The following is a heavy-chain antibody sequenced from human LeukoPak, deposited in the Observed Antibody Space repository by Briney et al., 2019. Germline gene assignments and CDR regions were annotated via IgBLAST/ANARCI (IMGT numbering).Heavy chain of an antibody. V-gene: IGHV3-30-3*01. D-gene: IGHD3/OR15-3a*01. CDR1: GFTFSSYA. J-gene: IGHJ3*02. Sequence: SGRSLRLSCAASGFTFSSYAMHWVRQAPGKGLEWVAVISYDGSNKYYADSVKGRFTISRDNSKNTLYLQMNSLRAEDTAVYYCARVWAGYAFDIWGQRTMVTVSS. CDR2: ISYDGSNK. CDR3: ARVWAGYAFDI.